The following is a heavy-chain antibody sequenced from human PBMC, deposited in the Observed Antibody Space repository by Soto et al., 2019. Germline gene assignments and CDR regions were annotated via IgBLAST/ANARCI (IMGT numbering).Heavy chain of an antibody. D-gene: IGHD2-2*01. Sequence: GGSLRLSCAASGFTFSSYWMHWVRQAPGKGLVWVSRINSDGSSTSYADSVKGRFTISRDNAKNTLYLQMNSLRAEDTAVYYCARGVGYCSSTSCYDAFDIWGQGTMVTVSS. J-gene: IGHJ3*02. CDR2: INSDGSST. V-gene: IGHV3-74*01. CDR3: ARGVGYCSSTSCYDAFDI. CDR1: GFTFSSYW.